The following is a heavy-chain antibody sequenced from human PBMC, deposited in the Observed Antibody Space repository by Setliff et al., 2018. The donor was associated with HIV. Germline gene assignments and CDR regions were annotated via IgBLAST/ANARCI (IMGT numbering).Heavy chain of an antibody. J-gene: IGHJ4*02. Sequence: PSETLSLTCKVSGGSISSYYWSWIRQPPGKGLEWIGYIYYSGSTNYNPSLRSRVTISVDTSRSQFSLKLSSVTAADTAVYYCARGRDKYGPIDYWGQGTLVTVSS. CDR2: IYYSGST. V-gene: IGHV4-59*01. CDR3: ARGRDKYGPIDY. CDR1: GGSISSYY. D-gene: IGHD3-10*01.